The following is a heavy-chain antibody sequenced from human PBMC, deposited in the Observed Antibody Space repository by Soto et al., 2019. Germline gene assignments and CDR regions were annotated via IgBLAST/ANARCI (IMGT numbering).Heavy chain of an antibody. J-gene: IGHJ6*02. Sequence: PGESLKISCKGSGYSFTSYWIGWVRQMPGKGLEWMGIIYPGDSDTRYSPSFQGQVTISADKSISTAYLQWSSLKASDTAMYYCARHADGSGSYSLHSYYYYYGMDVWGQGTTVTVSS. V-gene: IGHV5-51*01. CDR1: GYSFTSYW. CDR2: IYPGDSDT. CDR3: ARHADGSGSYSLHSYYYYYGMDV. D-gene: IGHD3-10*01.